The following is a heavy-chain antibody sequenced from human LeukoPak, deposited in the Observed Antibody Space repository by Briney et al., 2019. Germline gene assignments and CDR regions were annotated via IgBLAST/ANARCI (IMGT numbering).Heavy chain of an antibody. D-gene: IGHD6-13*01. CDR1: GFTFSSYG. Sequence: GGSLRLSCAASGFTFSSYGMHWVRQAPGKGLEWVAFIRYDGSNKYYADSVKGRFTISRDNSKNTLYLQMNSLRAEDTAVCYCAKDHIADFDYWGQGTLVTVSS. CDR3: AKDHIADFDY. CDR2: IRYDGSNK. V-gene: IGHV3-30*02. J-gene: IGHJ4*02.